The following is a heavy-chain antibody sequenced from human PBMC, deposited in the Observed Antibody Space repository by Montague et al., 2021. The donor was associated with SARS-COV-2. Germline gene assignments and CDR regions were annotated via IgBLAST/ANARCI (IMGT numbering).Heavy chain of an antibody. CDR1: GFTFSTYC. J-gene: IGHJ6*02. D-gene: IGHD3-10*01. CDR3: ARRRRLVWFGELLWSYGLDV. V-gene: IGHV3-7*01. CDR2: IKQDGSEK. Sequence: SLRLSCAASGFTFSTYCMTWVRQAPGKGLEWVANIKQDGSEKYYVDSVKGRFTISRDNAKNSLYLQMNSLRAEDTAVYYCARRRRLVWFGELLWSYGLDVWGQGTTVTVSS.